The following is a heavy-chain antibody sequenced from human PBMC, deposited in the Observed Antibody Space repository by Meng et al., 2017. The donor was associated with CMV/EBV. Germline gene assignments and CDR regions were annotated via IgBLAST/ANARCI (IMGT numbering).Heavy chain of an antibody. CDR1: GGSISSYY. CDR3: ARSMVVAGDWFDP. CDR2: IYTSGST. J-gene: IGHJ5*02. D-gene: IGHD2-15*01. V-gene: IGHV4-4*07. Sequence: QVRLPVSAPALVTPSQTLSLTCTVSGGSISSYYWGWVLKPAGKGLEWIGRIYTSGSTNYNPSLKSRVTMSVDTSKNQFSLKLSSVTAADTAVYYCARSMVVAGDWFDPWGQGTLVTVSS.